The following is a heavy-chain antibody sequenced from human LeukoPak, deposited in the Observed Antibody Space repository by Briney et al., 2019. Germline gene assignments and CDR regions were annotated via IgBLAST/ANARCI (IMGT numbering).Heavy chain of an antibody. V-gene: IGHV1-2*02. J-gene: IGHJ4*02. Sequence: ASVKVSCKASGYTFTGYYMHWVRQAPGQGLEWMGWINPNSGGTNYAQKFQGRVTMTRDTSISTAYMELSRLRSDDTALYYCARGSYSSWYSLGYFDYWGQGTLVTVSS. D-gene: IGHD6-13*01. CDR2: INPNSGGT. CDR3: ARGSYSSWYSLGYFDY. CDR1: GYTFTGYY.